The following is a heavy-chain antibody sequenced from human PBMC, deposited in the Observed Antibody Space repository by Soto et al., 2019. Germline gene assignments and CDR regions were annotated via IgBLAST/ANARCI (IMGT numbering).Heavy chain of an antibody. CDR1: GFTFSSYS. J-gene: IGHJ6*02. CDR2: ISSSSSTI. V-gene: IGHV3-48*02. Sequence: GGSLRLSCAASGFTFSSYSMNWVRQAPGKGLEWVSYISSSSSTIYYADSVKGRFTISRDNAKNSLYLQMNSLRDEDTAVYYCAKAGENSGYDSEDYYGMDVWGQGTTVTVSS. D-gene: IGHD5-12*01. CDR3: AKAGENSGYDSEDYYGMDV.